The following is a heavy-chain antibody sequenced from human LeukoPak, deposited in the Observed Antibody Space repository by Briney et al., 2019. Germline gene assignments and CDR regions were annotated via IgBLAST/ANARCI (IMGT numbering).Heavy chain of an antibody. CDR1: GFTFSSYA. J-gene: IGHJ3*02. CDR3: AKDQGSYYDSSGYFYDAFDI. CDR2: SGSGGST. V-gene: IGHV3-23*01. D-gene: IGHD3-22*01. Sequence: PGGSLRLSCAASGFTFSSYAMSWVRQAPGKGLEWVSPSGSGGSTYYADSVKGRFTISRDNSKNTLYLQMNSLRAEDTAVYYCAKDQGSYYDSSGYFYDAFDIWGQGTMVTVSS.